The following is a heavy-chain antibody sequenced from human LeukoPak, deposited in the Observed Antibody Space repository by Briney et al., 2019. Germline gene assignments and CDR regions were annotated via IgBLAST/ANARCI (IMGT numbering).Heavy chain of an antibody. Sequence: GASVKVSCKASGGTFSSYAISWVRQAPGQGLEWMGGIIPIFGTANYAQKFQGRVTITADESTSTAYMELSSLRSEDTAVYYCARDAGRDGYNLQENWFDPWGQGTLVTVSS. CDR2: IIPIFGTA. V-gene: IGHV1-69*13. J-gene: IGHJ5*02. CDR3: ARDAGRDGYNLQENWFDP. D-gene: IGHD5-24*01. CDR1: GGTFSSYA.